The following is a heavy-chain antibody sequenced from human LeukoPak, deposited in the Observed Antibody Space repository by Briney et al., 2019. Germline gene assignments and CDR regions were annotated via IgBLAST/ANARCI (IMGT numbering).Heavy chain of an antibody. CDR1: GDSVSSNSTG. Sequence: SQTLPLTCAISGDSVSSNSTGWNWIRQSPWRGLEWLRRTYYRSKWYNDYVVGVKSRITINSDTSKNQFSLQPNSVTPEDTDVYYCARGVSYCSGWYARYKWFDPWGQGTLVTVSS. CDR3: ARGVSYCSGWYARYKWFDP. J-gene: IGHJ5*02. D-gene: IGHD6-19*01. V-gene: IGHV6-1*01. CDR2: TYYRSKWYN.